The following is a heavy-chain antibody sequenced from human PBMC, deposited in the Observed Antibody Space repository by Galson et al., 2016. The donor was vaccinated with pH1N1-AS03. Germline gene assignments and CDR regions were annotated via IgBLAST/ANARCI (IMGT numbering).Heavy chain of an antibody. CDR2: INANADST. CDR1: GFTFSSSA. Sequence: SLRLSCAASGFTFSSSAMTWVRQAPGKGLNWVSYINANADSTYYAGSVKGRFTISRDNSKYTLYLQLNSLWPEDTAVYYCAKVGGWQWLVPGGQGTLVTVPS. CDR3: AKVGGWQWLVP. V-gene: IGHV3-23*01. D-gene: IGHD6-19*01. J-gene: IGHJ4*02.